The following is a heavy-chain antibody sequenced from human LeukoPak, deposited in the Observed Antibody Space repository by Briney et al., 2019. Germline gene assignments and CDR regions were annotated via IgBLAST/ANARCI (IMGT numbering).Heavy chain of an antibody. CDR1: GFTFSSYA. J-gene: IGHJ3*01. CDR2: ISGSGSGDNT. V-gene: IGHV3-23*01. CDR3: AKIRPPAYDF. D-gene: IGHD3-3*02. Sequence: PGGSLRPSCAASGFTFSSYAMNWVRQAPGKGLEWVSAISGSGSGDNTYYADSVKGRFTISRDNSKNTLYLQMNSLRAEDTAVYYCAKIRPPAYDFWGQGTMVTVSS.